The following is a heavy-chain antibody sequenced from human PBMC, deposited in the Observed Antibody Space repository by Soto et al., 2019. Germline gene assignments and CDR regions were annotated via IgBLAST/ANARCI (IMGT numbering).Heavy chain of an antibody. Sequence: GGSLRLSCAASGFTFRGYGMHWVRQAPGKGLEWVAVIWYDGSNKYYADSVKGRFSISRDNSNSTLYLQMNSLRAEDTAVYYCARGDCSGTNCYAFDYWGQGTLVTVSS. D-gene: IGHD2-2*01. CDR2: IWYDGSNK. CDR3: ARGDCSGTNCYAFDY. V-gene: IGHV3-33*01. CDR1: GFTFRGYG. J-gene: IGHJ4*02.